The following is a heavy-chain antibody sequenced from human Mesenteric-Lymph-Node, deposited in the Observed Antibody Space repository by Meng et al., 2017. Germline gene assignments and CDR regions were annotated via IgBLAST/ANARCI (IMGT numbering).Heavy chain of an antibody. CDR1: GFTVSSNY. J-gene: IGHJ4*02. V-gene: IGHV3-53*04. CDR3: TKDHYRALFGAPDC. Sequence: GGSLRLSCAASGFTVSSNYMSWVRQAPGKGLEWVSVIYSGGSTYYADSVKGRFTISRHNSKNTLYLQMNSLRAEDTAVYYCTKDHYRALFGAPDCWGQGTLVTVSS. CDR2: IYSGGST. D-gene: IGHD3-3*01.